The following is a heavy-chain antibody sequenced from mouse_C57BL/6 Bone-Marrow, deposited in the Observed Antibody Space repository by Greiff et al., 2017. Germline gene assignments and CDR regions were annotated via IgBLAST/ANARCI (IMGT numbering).Heavy chain of an antibody. V-gene: IGHV1-50*01. J-gene: IGHJ2*01. CDR1: GYPFTSCW. CDR2: IDPSDSYT. CDR3: ARGEYYFDY. Sequence: QVQLQQPGAELVKPGASVKLSCKASGYPFTSCWMQWVKQRPGQGLEWIGEIDPSDSYTNYNQKFKGKATLTVDTSSSTAYMQLSSLTSEDSAVYYCARGEYYFDYWGQGTTLTVSS.